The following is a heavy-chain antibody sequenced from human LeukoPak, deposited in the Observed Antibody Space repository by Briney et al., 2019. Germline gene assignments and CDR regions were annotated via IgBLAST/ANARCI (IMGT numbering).Heavy chain of an antibody. CDR3: ARTENYIPEDCFDP. D-gene: IGHD5-24*01. CDR1: GGSIGSSSYC. J-gene: IGHJ5*02. Sequence: PSETLSLTCSVSGGSIGSSSYCWGWIRQPPGKGLEWMGTICYSGSTFYNPSLKSRVTLSVDTSKNQFSLKLSSVTAADTAVYYCARTENYIPEDCFDPWGQGTLVTVSS. V-gene: IGHV4-39*01. CDR2: ICYSGST.